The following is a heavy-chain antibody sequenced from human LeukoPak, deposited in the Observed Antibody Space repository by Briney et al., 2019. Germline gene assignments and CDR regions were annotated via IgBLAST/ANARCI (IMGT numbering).Heavy chain of an antibody. CDR1: GGSISSGSYY. CDR3: ASTSDSSWFLFDY. D-gene: IGHD6-13*01. Sequence: SETLSLTCTVSGGSISSGSYYWSWIRQPAGKGLEWIGRIYASGSTNYNPSLKSRVTISVDTSKNQFSLKPSSVTAADTAVYYCASTSDSSWFLFDYWGQRTLVTVSS. V-gene: IGHV4-61*02. CDR2: IYASGST. J-gene: IGHJ4*02.